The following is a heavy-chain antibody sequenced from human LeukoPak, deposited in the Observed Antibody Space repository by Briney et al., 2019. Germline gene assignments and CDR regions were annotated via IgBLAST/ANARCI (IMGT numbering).Heavy chain of an antibody. V-gene: IGHV4-59*01. D-gene: IGHD3-16*01. Sequence: PSETLSLTCTVSGGSISSYYWSWIRQPPGKGLEWIGYIYYSGSTNYNPSLKSRVTISVDTSKNQFSLKLSSVTAADTAVYYCARGGGVLTAIDFWGQGTLVTVSS. CDR2: IYYSGST. J-gene: IGHJ4*02. CDR1: GGSISSYY. CDR3: ARGGGVLTAIDF.